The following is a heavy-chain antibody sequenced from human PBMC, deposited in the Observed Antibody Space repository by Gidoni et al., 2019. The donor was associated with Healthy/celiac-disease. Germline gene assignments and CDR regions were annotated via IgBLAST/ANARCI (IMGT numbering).Heavy chain of an antibody. D-gene: IGHD6-13*01. V-gene: IGHV1-69*01. CDR1: GGTFSSYA. J-gene: IGHJ1*01. CDR2: IIPICGTA. Sequence: QVQLVQSGAEVKKPGSSVKVSCKASGGTFSSYAIIWVRLAPGQGLEWMGGIIPICGTANYAQKFQGRVTITADESTSTAYMELSSLRSEDTAVYYCARVFGSSWYTEYFQHWGQGTLVTVSS. CDR3: ARVFGSSWYTEYFQH.